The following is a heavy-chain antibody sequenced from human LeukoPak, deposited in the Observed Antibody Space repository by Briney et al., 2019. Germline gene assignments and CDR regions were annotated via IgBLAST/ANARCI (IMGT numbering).Heavy chain of an antibody. J-gene: IGHJ4*02. CDR3: ASSSVWGSYRYTGPFDY. V-gene: IGHV3-30-3*01. CDR1: GFTFSSYA. CDR2: ISYDGSNK. D-gene: IGHD3-16*02. Sequence: GGSLRLSCAASGFTFSSYAMHWVRQAPGKGLEWVAVISYDGSNKYYADSVKGRFTISRDNSKNTLYLQMNSLRAEDTAVYYCASSSVWGSYRYTGPFDYWGQGTLVTVSS.